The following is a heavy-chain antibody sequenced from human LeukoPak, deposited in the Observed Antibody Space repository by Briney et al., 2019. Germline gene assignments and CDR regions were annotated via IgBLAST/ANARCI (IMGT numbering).Heavy chain of an antibody. V-gene: IGHV1-2*02. CDR2: INPNSGGT. Sequence: ASVKVSCKASGYTFTGYYMHWVRQAPGQGLEWMGWINPNSGGTNYAQKFQGRVTITADKSTSTAYMELSSLRSEDTAVYYCAGPNPRTDYWGQGTLVTVSS. D-gene: IGHD2-2*01. J-gene: IGHJ4*02. CDR1: GYTFTGYY. CDR3: AGPNPRTDY.